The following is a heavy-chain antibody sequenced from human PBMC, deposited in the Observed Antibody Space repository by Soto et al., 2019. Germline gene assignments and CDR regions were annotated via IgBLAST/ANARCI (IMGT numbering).Heavy chain of an antibody. CDR3: ARYSGSYRRGLDY. J-gene: IGHJ4*02. Sequence: EVQLVESGGGLVQPGGSLRLSCAASGFTFSGYYMDWVRQAPGKGLEWIGRSRNKDNSYYTEYAASVKGRFIISRDESRNSLYLQMNSLKTEDTAVYYYARYSGSYRRGLDYWGQGTLVTVSS. CDR1: GFTFSGYY. V-gene: IGHV3-72*01. CDR2: SRNKDNSYYT. D-gene: IGHD1-26*01.